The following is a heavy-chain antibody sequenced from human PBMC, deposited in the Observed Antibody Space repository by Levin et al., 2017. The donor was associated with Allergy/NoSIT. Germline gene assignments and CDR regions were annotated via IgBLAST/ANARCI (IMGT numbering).Heavy chain of an antibody. CDR2: ISSSGSTI. V-gene: IGHV3-11*01. D-gene: IGHD3-3*01. CDR3: ARFPHYDFWSGHPYYYYGMDV. J-gene: IGHJ6*02. Sequence: GGSLRLSCAASGFTFSDYYMSWIRQAPGKGLEWVSYISSSGSTIYYADSVKGRFTISRDNAKNTLYLQMNSLRAEDTAVDYCARFPHYDFWSGHPYYYYGMDVWGQGTTVTVSS. CDR1: GFTFSDYY.